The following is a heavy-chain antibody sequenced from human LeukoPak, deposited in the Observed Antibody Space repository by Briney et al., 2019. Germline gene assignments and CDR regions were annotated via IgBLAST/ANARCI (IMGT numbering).Heavy chain of an antibody. Sequence: SETLSLTCTVSGGSTSSYYWSWIRQPPGKGVEWIGYIYYTGSTYYNPSLKSRVTISVDTSKNQLSLKLSSVTAADTAVYYCAREGPRGGGNWAHDSFDMWGQGTMVTVSS. CDR1: GGSTSSYY. J-gene: IGHJ3*02. D-gene: IGHD1-1*01. CDR2: IYYTGST. V-gene: IGHV4-59*01. CDR3: AREGPRGGGNWAHDSFDM.